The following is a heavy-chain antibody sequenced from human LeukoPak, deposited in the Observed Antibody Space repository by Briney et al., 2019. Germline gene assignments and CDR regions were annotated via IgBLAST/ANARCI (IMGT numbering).Heavy chain of an antibody. D-gene: IGHD5-12*01. J-gene: IGHJ4*02. CDR1: GFTFSSYS. V-gene: IGHV3-21*04. CDR3: AKRGTSGSYYFDC. Sequence: GGSLRLSCAASGFTFSSYSMNWVRQAPGKGLEWVSSISSSSSYIYYADSVKGRFTISRDNAKNSLYLQMNSLRAEDTAIYYCAKRGTSGSYYFDCWGQGTLVTVSS. CDR2: ISSSSSYI.